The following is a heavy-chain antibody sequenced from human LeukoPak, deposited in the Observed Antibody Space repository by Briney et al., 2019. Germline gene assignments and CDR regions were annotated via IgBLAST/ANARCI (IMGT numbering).Heavy chain of an antibody. J-gene: IGHJ4*02. V-gene: IGHV4-39*01. CDR2: VHYSGST. D-gene: IGHD3-22*01. CDR1: GGSIRSTSYY. CDR3: AKREYYDNTGYYSDF. Sequence: TSETLSLTCTVSGGSIRSTSYYWGWIRQPPGKGLEWLGSVHYSGSTYDNPSLESRVTMSVDTSKNQFSLKLSSVTAADTAVYYCAKREYYDNTGYYSDFWGQGTLVTVSS.